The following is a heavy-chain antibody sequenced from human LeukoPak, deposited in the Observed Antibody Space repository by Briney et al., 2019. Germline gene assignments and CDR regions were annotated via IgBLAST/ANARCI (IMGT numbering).Heavy chain of an antibody. CDR2: ISSSSSTM. CDR1: GFTFSSYS. CDR3: AREVTYYYDSSGYADAFDI. J-gene: IGHJ3*02. Sequence: GGSLRLSCAASGFTFSSYSMNWVRQAPGKGLEWVSYISSSSSTMYYTDSVKGRFTISRDNSKNTLSLQMNSLRPEDTAVYYCAREVTYYYDSSGYADAFDIWGQGTMVTVSS. V-gene: IGHV3-48*01. D-gene: IGHD3-22*01.